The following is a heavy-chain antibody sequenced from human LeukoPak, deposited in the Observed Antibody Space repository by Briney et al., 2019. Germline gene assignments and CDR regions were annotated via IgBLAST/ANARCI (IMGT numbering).Heavy chain of an antibody. Sequence: GGSLRLSCVASGFTFSTFGMNWVRQAPGKGLEWVSYIGSGSSPIYYADSVKGRFTMSRDNAKNSLYLQMNSLRDEDAAVYYCARASPSGYDYWGQGTLVTVSS. J-gene: IGHJ4*02. V-gene: IGHV3-48*02. D-gene: IGHD3-22*01. CDR2: IGSGSSPI. CDR1: GFTFSTFG. CDR3: ARASPSGYDY.